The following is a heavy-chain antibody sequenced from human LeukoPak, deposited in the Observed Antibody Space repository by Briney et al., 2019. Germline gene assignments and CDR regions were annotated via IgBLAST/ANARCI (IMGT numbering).Heavy chain of an antibody. D-gene: IGHD2-2*02. CDR1: GYSFTSYW. CDR3: ARRYCSSTSCYSIDY. CDR2: IYPGDSDT. Sequence: GESLEISCKGSGYSFTSYWIGWVRQMPGKGLEWMGIIYPGDSDTRYSPSFQGQVTISADKSISTAYLQWSSLKASDTAMYYCARRYCSSTSCYSIDYWGQGTLVTVSS. J-gene: IGHJ4*02. V-gene: IGHV5-51*01.